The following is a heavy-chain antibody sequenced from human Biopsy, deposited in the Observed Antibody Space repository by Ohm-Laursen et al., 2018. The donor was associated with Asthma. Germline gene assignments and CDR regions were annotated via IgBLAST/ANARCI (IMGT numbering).Heavy chain of an antibody. V-gene: IGHV1-69*13. Sequence: ASVKVSCKAPGGTFSTFAIGWVRQAPGQGLEWLGGIMTVFGTTNYAQKFQGRVTITADESTSTAYMEVTSLRSEDTAIYYCARCQVGYSSGWSLLLKKIYYSGLDVWGQGTAVTVSS. CDR1: GGTFSTFA. J-gene: IGHJ6*02. CDR3: ARCQVGYSSGWSLLLKKIYYSGLDV. CDR2: IMTVFGTT. D-gene: IGHD6-19*01.